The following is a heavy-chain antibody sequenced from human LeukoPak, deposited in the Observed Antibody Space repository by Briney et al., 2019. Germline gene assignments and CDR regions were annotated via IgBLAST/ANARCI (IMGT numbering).Heavy chain of an antibody. CDR1: GGTFSSYA. CDR3: ARERSGYSSGRYGMDV. Sequence: GASVKVSCKASGGTFSSYAISWVRQAPGQGLEWMGGIIPIFGTANYAQKFQGRVTITADESTSTAYMELSSLRSEDTVVYYCARERSGYSSGRYGMDVWGQGTTVTVSS. D-gene: IGHD6-19*01. V-gene: IGHV1-69*13. CDR2: IIPIFGTA. J-gene: IGHJ6*02.